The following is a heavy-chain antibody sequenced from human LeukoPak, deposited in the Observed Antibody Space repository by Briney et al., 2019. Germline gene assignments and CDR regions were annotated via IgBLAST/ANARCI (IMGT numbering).Heavy chain of an antibody. J-gene: IGHJ4*02. CDR2: ISAYNGNT. Sequence: ASVKVSCKASGYTFTSYGISWVRQAPGQGLEWMGWISAYNGNTNHAQKLQGRVTMTTDTSTSTAYMELRSLRSDDTAVYYCAREGPYCSSTSCYSPLFDYWGQGTLVTVSS. CDR1: GYTFTSYG. V-gene: IGHV1-18*01. D-gene: IGHD2-2*02. CDR3: AREGPYCSSTSCYSPLFDY.